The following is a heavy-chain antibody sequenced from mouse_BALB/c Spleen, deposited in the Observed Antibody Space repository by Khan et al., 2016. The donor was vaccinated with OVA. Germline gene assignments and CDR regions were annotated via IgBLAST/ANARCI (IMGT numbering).Heavy chain of an antibody. V-gene: IGHV5-17*02. CDR3: ARDANFDY. CDR1: GFTFSRFG. J-gene: IGHJ2*01. Sequence: EVKLLESGGGLVQPGGSRKLSCAASGFTFSRFGMHWVRQAPEKGLEWVAYISSGSSSIYYAATVKGRFTISRDNPKNTLFLQMTSLRSEDTAMYYCARDANFDYWGQGTTLTVSS. CDR2: ISSGSSSI.